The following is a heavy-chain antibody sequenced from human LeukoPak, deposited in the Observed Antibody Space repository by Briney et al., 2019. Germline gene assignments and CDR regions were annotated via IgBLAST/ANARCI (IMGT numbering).Heavy chain of an antibody. J-gene: IGHJ3*02. CDR3: ARAARDGYNYDAFDI. CDR1: GGSISSGGYY. CDR2: IYYSGST. Sequence: TLSLTCIVSGGSISSGGYYWSWIRQHPGKGLEWIGYIYYSGSTYYNPSLKSRVTISVDTSKNQFSLKLSSVTAADTAVYYCARAARDGYNYDAFDIWGQGTVVTVSS. V-gene: IGHV4-31*03. D-gene: IGHD5-24*01.